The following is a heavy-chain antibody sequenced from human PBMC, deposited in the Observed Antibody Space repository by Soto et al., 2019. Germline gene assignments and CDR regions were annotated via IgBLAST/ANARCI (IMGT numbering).Heavy chain of an antibody. Sequence: GGSLRLSCAASGFTFSSYWMHWVRQAPGKGLVWVSRINSDGSSTSYADSVKGRFTISRDNAKNTLYLQMNSLRAEDTAVYYCSRVTMVRDPSDAFDIWGQGTMVTVSS. V-gene: IGHV3-74*01. CDR2: INSDGSST. J-gene: IGHJ3*02. CDR3: SRVTMVRDPSDAFDI. D-gene: IGHD3-10*01. CDR1: GFTFSSYW.